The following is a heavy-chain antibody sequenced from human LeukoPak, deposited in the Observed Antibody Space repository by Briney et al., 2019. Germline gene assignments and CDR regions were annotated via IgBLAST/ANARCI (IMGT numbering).Heavy chain of an antibody. CDR1: GITFGNNW. CDR2: INSDGGGA. CDR3: ARDVPHNWFAT. V-gene: IGHV3-74*01. Sequence: GGSLRLSCAASGITFGNNWRHWVRQGPGKGLVWISRINSDGGGAIYADSVKGRFTVSRDNAKNPLYLQMNSLRAEDTAVYYCARDVPHNWFATWGQGTLVTVSS. J-gene: IGHJ5*02.